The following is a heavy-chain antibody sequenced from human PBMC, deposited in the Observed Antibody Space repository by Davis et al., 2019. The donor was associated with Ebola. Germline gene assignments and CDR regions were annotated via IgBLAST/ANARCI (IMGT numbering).Heavy chain of an antibody. J-gene: IGHJ3*02. Sequence: PGGSLRLSCAASGFTFSAYTMHWVRQTPGKGLQYVSAISSNGASTHYASSVKGRFTLSRDNSKNTLYLQMGSLRTEDTAMYYCVRERTGNFLYDVFDIWGQGTMVTVSS. CDR2: ISSNGAST. V-gene: IGHV3-64*01. CDR1: GFTFSAYT. D-gene: IGHD7-27*01. CDR3: VRERTGNFLYDVFDI.